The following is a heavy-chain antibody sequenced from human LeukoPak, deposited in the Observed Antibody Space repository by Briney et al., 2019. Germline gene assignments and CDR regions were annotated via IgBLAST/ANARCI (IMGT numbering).Heavy chain of an antibody. CDR2: LYSGGNT. D-gene: IGHD6-19*01. V-gene: IGHV3-53*01. Sequence: GGPLRLSCAASGLTVSSSYMSWVRQAPGKGLEWVSVLYSGGNTYYADSVKGRFTISRDNSKNTLYLQMNSLRGEDTAVYYCERGHIAVAGFYGAGPSDYWGQGTLVTVSS. CDR3: ERGHIAVAGFYGAGPSDY. CDR1: GLTVSSSY. J-gene: IGHJ4*02.